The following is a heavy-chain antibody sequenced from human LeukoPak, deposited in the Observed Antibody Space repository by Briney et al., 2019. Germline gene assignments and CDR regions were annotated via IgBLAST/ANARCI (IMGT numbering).Heavy chain of an antibody. CDR3: AREGYYGSGSYYSENYFDY. CDR1: GFTFSSYA. Sequence: PGGSLRLSCAASGFTFSSYAMHWVRQAPGKGLEWVAVISYDGSNKYYADSVKGRFTISRDNSKNTLYLQMNSLRAEDTAVYYCAREGYYGSGSYYSENYFDYWGQGTLVTVSS. CDR2: ISYDGSNK. V-gene: IGHV3-30*04. D-gene: IGHD3-10*01. J-gene: IGHJ4*02.